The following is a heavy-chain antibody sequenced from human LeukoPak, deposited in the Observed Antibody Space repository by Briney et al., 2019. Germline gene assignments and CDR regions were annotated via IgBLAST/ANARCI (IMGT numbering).Heavy chain of an antibody. CDR3: ARRPATYGSGSYYGDY. D-gene: IGHD3-10*01. V-gene: IGHV5-51*01. CDR1: GYSFTSYW. J-gene: IGHJ4*02. Sequence: GESLKISCKGSGYSFTSYWIGWVRQMPGKGLEWMGIIYPGDSDTRYSPPFQGQVTISADKSISTAYLQWSSLKASDTAMYYCARRPATYGSGSYYGDYWGQGTLVTVSS. CDR2: IYPGDSDT.